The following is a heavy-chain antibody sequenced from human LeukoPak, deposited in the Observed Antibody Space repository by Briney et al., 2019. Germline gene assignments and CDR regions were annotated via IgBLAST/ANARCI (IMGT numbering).Heavy chain of an antibody. Sequence: GESLKISCKGSGYSFTSYWIGWVRQMPGKGLEWMGIIYPGDSNTRYSASFQGQVTILADKSISTAYLQWSSLKASDTAMYYCARVKCQVLYYYYYYMDVWGKGTTVTVSS. V-gene: IGHV5-51*01. J-gene: IGHJ6*03. CDR3: ARVKCQVLYYYYYYMDV. CDR2: IYPGDSNT. CDR1: GYSFTSYW. D-gene: IGHD2-2*01.